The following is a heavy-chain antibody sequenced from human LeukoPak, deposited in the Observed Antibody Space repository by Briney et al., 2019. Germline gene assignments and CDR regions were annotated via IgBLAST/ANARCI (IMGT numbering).Heavy chain of an antibody. CDR3: AREDSSGYYSEGT. CDR2: IYTSGST. V-gene: IGHV4-4*07. CDR1: GDSINSYH. D-gene: IGHD3-22*01. Sequence: SETLSLTCTISGDSINSYHWSWIRQPAGKGLEWIGRIYTSGSTNYNPSLKSRVTIPVDTSKNQFSLKLSSVTAADTAVYYCAREDSSGYYSEGTWGQGTLVTVSS. J-gene: IGHJ5*02.